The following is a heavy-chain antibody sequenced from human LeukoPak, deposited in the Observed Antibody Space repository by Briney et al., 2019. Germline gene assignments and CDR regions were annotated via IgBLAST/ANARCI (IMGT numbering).Heavy chain of an antibody. CDR2: IYWDDDK. V-gene: IGHV2-5*02. CDR3: AHLMIAGPHDAFDI. D-gene: IGHD3-22*01. Sequence: SLNTSGVGVGWIRQPPGKALEWLALIYWDDDKRYSPSLKSRLTITKDTSKNQVVLTMTNMDPVDTATYYCAHLMIAGPHDAFDIWGQGTMVTVSS. CDR1: SLNTSGVG. J-gene: IGHJ3*02.